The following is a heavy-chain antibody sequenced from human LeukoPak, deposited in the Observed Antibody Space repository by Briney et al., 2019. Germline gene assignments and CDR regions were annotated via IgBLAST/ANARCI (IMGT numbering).Heavy chain of an antibody. Sequence: ASVKVSCKASGGTFSSYAISWVRQAPGQGLEWMGWISGYNGNTVHAQMLQGRVTMTTDTSTTTAYMELRGLRSDDTAVYYCARSGYCSGASCYAEGIDHWGQGTLVTVSS. V-gene: IGHV1-18*01. D-gene: IGHD2-2*01. J-gene: IGHJ4*02. CDR2: ISGYNGNT. CDR3: ARSGYCSGASCYAEGIDH. CDR1: GGTFSSYA.